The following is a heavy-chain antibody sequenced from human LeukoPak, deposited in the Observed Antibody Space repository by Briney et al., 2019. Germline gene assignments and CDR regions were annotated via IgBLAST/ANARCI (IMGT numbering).Heavy chain of an antibody. J-gene: IGHJ5*02. CDR2: VSAGGGST. CDR1: GFTFTTYA. V-gene: IGHV3-23*01. Sequence: GGSLRLSCAASGFTFTTYAMSWVRQAPGKGLEWVSTVSAGGGSTYYAGSVRGRFTISRDNSKNTLYLQMNSLRAEDTAVYYCAKVNIVLVPTARRWFDPWGQGTLVTVSS. D-gene: IGHD2-2*01. CDR3: AKVNIVLVPTARRWFDP.